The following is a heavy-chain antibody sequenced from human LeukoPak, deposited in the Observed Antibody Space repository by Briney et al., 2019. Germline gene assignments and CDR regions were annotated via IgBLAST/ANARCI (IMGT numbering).Heavy chain of an antibody. Sequence: GGSLRLSCAASGFTFSSYAMHWVRQAPGKGLEWVAVISYDGSNKYYADSVKGRFTISRDNSKNTLYLQMNSLRAEDTAVYYCAKEKYSYGTDGAFDIWGQGTMVTVSS. D-gene: IGHD5-18*01. J-gene: IGHJ3*02. V-gene: IGHV3-30*04. CDR3: AKEKYSYGTDGAFDI. CDR2: ISYDGSNK. CDR1: GFTFSSYA.